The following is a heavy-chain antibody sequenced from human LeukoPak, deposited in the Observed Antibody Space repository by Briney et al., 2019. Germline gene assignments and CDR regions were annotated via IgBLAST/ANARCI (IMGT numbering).Heavy chain of an antibody. Sequence: PGGSLRLSCTASGLTFSNYATTWVRQAPGKGLEWVSSITGSGRGIYYADSVKGRFSVSRDNSQNTVFLHMNSLRADDTALYYCSQDPNGDYVGAFDMWGPGTMVTVSS. CDR3: SQDPNGDYVGAFDM. CDR1: GLTFSNYA. D-gene: IGHD4-17*01. CDR2: ITGSGRGI. J-gene: IGHJ3*02. V-gene: IGHV3-23*01.